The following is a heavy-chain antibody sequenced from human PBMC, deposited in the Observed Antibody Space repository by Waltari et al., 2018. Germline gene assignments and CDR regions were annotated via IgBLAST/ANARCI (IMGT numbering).Heavy chain of an antibody. J-gene: IGHJ3*02. CDR2: IYYSGST. CDR1: GGSISSSSYY. D-gene: IGHD6-6*01. V-gene: IGHV4-39*01. CDR3: ASWDRAARPGEYDAFDI. Sequence: QLQLQESGPGLVKPSETLSLTCTVSGGSISSSSYYWGWIRQPPGKGLEWIGSIYYSGSTYYNPSRKSRVTISVDTSKNQFSLKLSSVTAADTAVYYCASWDRAARPGEYDAFDIWGQGTMVTVSS.